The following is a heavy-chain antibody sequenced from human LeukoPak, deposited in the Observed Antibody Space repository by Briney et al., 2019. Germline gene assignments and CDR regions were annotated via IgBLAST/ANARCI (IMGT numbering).Heavy chain of an antibody. V-gene: IGHV3-23*01. CDR3: ANDGAYDSGYFMSFNY. D-gene: IGHD3-22*01. CDR1: GFTFSNYA. CDR2: ISGSGGNT. Sequence: GGSLRLSCADSGFTFSNYAMSWVRQAPGKGLEWVSAISGSGGNTYYADSVKGRFTISRDNSKNTLYLQMNSLRAEDTAVYYCANDGAYDSGYFMSFNYWGQGTLVTVSS. J-gene: IGHJ4*02.